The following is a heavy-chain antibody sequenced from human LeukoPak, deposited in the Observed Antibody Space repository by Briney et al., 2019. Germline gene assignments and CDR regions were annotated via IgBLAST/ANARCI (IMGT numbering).Heavy chain of an antibody. Sequence: SQTLSLTCAISGDSVSSNSAGWNWIKQSPSRGLEWLGRTYYRSKWYNDYAVSVKSRITINPDTSKNQFSLQLNSVTPEDTAVYYCAREGNLYYYYGMDVWGQGTTVTVSS. V-gene: IGHV6-1*01. J-gene: IGHJ6*02. CDR1: GDSVSSNSAG. CDR2: TYYRSKWYN. CDR3: AREGNLYYYYGMDV.